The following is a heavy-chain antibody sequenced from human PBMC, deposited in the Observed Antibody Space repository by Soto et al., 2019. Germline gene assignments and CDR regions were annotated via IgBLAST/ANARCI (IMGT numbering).Heavy chain of an antibody. Sequence: SETLSLTCTVSGGSISSYYWSWIRQPPGKGLEWIGYIYYSGSTNYNPSLKSRVTISVDTSKNQFSLKLSSVTAADTAVYYCARGRYYDFWSGYYEARYGMDVWGQGTTVTVSS. J-gene: IGHJ6*02. V-gene: IGHV4-59*08. CDR1: GGSISSYY. CDR3: ARGRYYDFWSGYYEARYGMDV. D-gene: IGHD3-3*01. CDR2: IYYSGST.